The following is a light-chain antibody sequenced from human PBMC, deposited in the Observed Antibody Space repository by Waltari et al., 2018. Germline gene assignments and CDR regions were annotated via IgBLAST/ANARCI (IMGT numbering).Light chain of an antibody. V-gene: IGKV3D-15*01. CDR3: QQYNNLQT. Sequence: ELVMTQSPAALSVSPGERSTLSCRASQMVTTNLAWYQKKRGHSPRLLIYDASIRATGIPARCSGRGSGTEFTLTSSSLQYEDFAVYYCQQYNNLQTFGQGTKLELK. CDR1: QMVTTN. J-gene: IGKJ2*01. CDR2: DAS.